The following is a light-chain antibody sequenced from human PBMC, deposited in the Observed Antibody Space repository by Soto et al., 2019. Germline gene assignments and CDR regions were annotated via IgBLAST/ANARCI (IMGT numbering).Light chain of an antibody. Sequence: DIQMTQSPSTLSASVGDRVIITCRASQSVNSWLAWYQQKPGKAPKLLIYKASSLESGVPSRFSGSGSGTEFTLTISSLQPDDFATYYCQQYNSYSRFTFGPGTKVDIK. CDR1: QSVNSW. V-gene: IGKV1-5*03. J-gene: IGKJ3*01. CDR3: QQYNSYSRFT. CDR2: KAS.